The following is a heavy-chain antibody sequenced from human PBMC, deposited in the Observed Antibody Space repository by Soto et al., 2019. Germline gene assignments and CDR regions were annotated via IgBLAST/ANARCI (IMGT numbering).Heavy chain of an antibody. CDR3: AKDRRFLEWLLYGAFDY. J-gene: IGHJ4*02. V-gene: IGHV3-23*01. D-gene: IGHD3-3*01. Sequence: GGSLRLSCAASGFTFSSYAMSWVRQAPGKGLEWVSAISGSGGSTYYADSVKGRFTISRDNSKNTLYLQMNSLRAEDTAVYYCAKDRRFLEWLLYGAFDYWGQGTLVTVSS. CDR2: ISGSGGST. CDR1: GFTFSSYA.